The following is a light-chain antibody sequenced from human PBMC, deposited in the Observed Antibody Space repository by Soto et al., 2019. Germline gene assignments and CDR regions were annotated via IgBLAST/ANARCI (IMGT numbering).Light chain of an antibody. J-gene: IGKJ4*01. CDR1: QSLVHSDGNTY. V-gene: IGKV2-30*02. Sequence: DVVVTQSPLSLPVIFGQPASISCRSSQSLVHSDGNTYLNWFQQRPGQSPRRLIYKVSERDSGVPDRFGGSGSGTNFTLKISRVEAEDVGVYFCMQGTHWPRSFGEGTKVETK. CDR2: KVS. CDR3: MQGTHWPRS.